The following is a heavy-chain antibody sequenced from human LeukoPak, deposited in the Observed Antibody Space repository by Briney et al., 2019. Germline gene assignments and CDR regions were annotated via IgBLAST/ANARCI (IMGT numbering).Heavy chain of an antibody. CDR2: ISSSGGI. CDR3: ARALNADRSNWYLDL. CDR1: GFTFSDYH. V-gene: IGHV3-11*01. Sequence: GGSLRLSCAASGFTFSDYHMSWIRQAPGKGLEWVSYISSSGGIYYADSVKGRFTISRDNAKNSLYLQVNSLRAEDTAVYYCARALNADRSNWYLDLWGRGTLVSVSS. J-gene: IGHJ2*01. D-gene: IGHD1-1*01.